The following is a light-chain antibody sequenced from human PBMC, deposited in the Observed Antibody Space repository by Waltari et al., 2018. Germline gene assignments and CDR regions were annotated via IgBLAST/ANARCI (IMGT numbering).Light chain of an antibody. J-gene: IGKJ2*01. CDR1: QSICTF. V-gene: IGKV1-39*01. CDR3: QQSYSAPRT. Sequence: DIQMTQSPSSLSASVGDRVTITCRASQSICTFLNWYQQKPGTAPKVLIYGASSCQSGVPSRFSGSGSGTDFTITISSLHPEDFSTYYCQQSYSAPRTFGQGTKLEIK. CDR2: GAS.